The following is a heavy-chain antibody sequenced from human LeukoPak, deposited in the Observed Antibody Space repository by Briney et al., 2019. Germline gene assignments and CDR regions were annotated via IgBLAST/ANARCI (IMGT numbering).Heavy chain of an antibody. CDR3: ARDGGNWDDAFDI. Sequence: GASVKVSCKASGGTFSSHAISWVRQAPGQGLEWMGGIIPIFGTANYAQKFQGRVTITTDESTSTAYMELSSLRSEDTAVYYCARDGGNWDDAFDIWGQGTMVTVSS. V-gene: IGHV1-69*05. CDR2: IIPIFGTA. CDR1: GGTFSSHA. D-gene: IGHD7-27*01. J-gene: IGHJ3*02.